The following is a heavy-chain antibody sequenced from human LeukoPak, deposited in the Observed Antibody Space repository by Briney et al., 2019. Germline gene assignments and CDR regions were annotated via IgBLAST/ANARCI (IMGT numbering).Heavy chain of an antibody. CDR2: IKQDGSEK. CDR3: ARDYR. Sequence: GGSLRLSCAASGFSFSRYNIHWVRQAPGKGLEWVANIKQDGSEKYYVDSVKGRFTISRDNAKNSLYLQMNSLRAEDTAVYYCARDYRWGQGTLVTVSS. CDR1: GFSFSRYN. J-gene: IGHJ4*02. V-gene: IGHV3-7*01. D-gene: IGHD3-16*02.